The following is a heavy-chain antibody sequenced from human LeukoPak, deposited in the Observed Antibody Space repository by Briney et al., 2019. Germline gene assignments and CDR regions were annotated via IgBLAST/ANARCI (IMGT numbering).Heavy chain of an antibody. V-gene: IGHV3-30*04. Sequence: PGGSLGLSCATSGFTFSSYAMHWVRQAPDKGLEWVAVISYDGNTKYYVDSVKGRFTISRDNSKNTLYLQMNSLRAEDTAVYYCARHSSRWYDGGINWFDPWGQGTLVTVSS. J-gene: IGHJ5*02. CDR3: ARHSSRWYDGGINWFDP. D-gene: IGHD6-19*01. CDR2: ISYDGNTK. CDR1: GFTFSSYA.